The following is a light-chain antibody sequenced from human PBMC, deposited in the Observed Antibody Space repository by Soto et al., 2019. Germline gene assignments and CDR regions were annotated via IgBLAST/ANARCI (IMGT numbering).Light chain of an antibody. V-gene: IGKV1-39*01. J-gene: IGKJ2*01. Sequence: DIQMTQSPSSLSASVGDRVTITCRASQSISSYLHWYQQKPGKAPKLLIYAASSLQSGDPSRFSGSGSGTDFTLTISRLQPEDFATYYCQQSYSTPYTFGQGTKLEIK. CDR3: QQSYSTPYT. CDR2: AAS. CDR1: QSISSY.